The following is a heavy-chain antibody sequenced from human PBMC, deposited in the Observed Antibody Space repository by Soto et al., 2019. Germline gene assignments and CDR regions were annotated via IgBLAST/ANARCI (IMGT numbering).Heavy chain of an antibody. Sequence: VPLVESGGGLIQPGGSLRLSCAASGFTVSNNHMTWVRQAAGKGLELVSFVHGGGSTSYADSVKGRFTISRDNSKNTLYLQMDSLRAEDTAISYCAGRLTTAASLDYWGRGTLVTVSS. V-gene: IGHV3-53*01. J-gene: IGHJ4*02. CDR3: AGRLTTAASLDY. CDR2: VHGGGST. D-gene: IGHD3-16*01. CDR1: GFTVSNNH.